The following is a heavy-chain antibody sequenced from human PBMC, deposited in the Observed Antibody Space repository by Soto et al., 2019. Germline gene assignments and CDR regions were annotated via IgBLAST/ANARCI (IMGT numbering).Heavy chain of an antibody. V-gene: IGHV4-59*01. J-gene: IGHJ4*02. CDR2: IYYSGST. CDR1: GGSISSYY. CDR3: ARAWYCSDGSCYLDS. D-gene: IGHD2-15*01. Sequence: SETLSLTCTVSGGSISSYYWSWIRQPPGKGLEWIGYIYYSGSTNYNPSLKSRVTISVDTSKNQFSLKLSSVTAADTAVYYCARAWYCSDGSCYLDSWGQGTLVTVSS.